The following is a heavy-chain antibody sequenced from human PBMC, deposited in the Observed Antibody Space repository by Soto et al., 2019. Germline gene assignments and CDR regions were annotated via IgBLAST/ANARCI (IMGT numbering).Heavy chain of an antibody. Sequence: QITLKESGPSPVKPTQTLTVTCTFSVFSLSNSGVGVACIRQPPGKALEWLALIYGDNDKRYSPSLKTKLTITKDTSKNQVVLTMTNMDPVDTATYYCAHCTLHDYGDYDPGTSHVFDSWGQGTLVTVSS. CDR3: AHCTLHDYGDYDPGTSHVFDS. D-gene: IGHD4-17*01. CDR2: IYGDNDK. V-gene: IGHV2-5*02. J-gene: IGHJ4*02. CDR1: VFSLSNSGVG.